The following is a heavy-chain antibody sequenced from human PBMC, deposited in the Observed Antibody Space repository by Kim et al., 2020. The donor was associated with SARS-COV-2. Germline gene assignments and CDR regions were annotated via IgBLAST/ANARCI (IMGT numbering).Heavy chain of an antibody. V-gene: IGHV4-59*01. CDR3: ARAPYSSSWLYWYFDL. CDR2: IYYSGST. D-gene: IGHD6-13*01. Sequence: SETLSLTCTVSGGSISSYYWSWIRQPPGKGLEWIGYIYYSGSTNYNPTLKSRVTISVDTSKNQFSLKLSSVTAADTAVYYCARAPYSSSWLYWYFDLWGR. J-gene: IGHJ2*01. CDR1: GGSISSYY.